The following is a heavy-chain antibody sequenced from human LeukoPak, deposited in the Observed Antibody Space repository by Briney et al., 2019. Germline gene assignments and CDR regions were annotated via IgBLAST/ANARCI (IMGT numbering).Heavy chain of an antibody. D-gene: IGHD6-13*01. CDR2: INHSGST. Sequence: SETLSLTCAVYGGSFSGYYWSWIRQPPGKGVEWTGEINHSGSTNYNPSLKSRVTISVDTSKNQFSLKLSSVTAADTAVYYCARGPYSSSWYVGGGWFDPWGQGTLVTVSS. CDR3: ARGPYSSSWYVGGGWFDP. V-gene: IGHV4-34*01. J-gene: IGHJ5*02. CDR1: GGSFSGYY.